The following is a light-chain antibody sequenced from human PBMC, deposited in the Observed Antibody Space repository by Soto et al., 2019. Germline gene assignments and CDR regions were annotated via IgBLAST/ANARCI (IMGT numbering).Light chain of an antibody. V-gene: IGLV2-14*01. Sequence: QSVLAQPASVSGSPGQSITISCTGTSSDIGTFNYVSWYQQHPGKAPKLMIYEVNNRLSGVSNRFSGSKSGNTASLTISGLEAEDEADYYCNSYTTSSTYVFGTGTKVTVL. CDR3: NSYTTSSTYV. J-gene: IGLJ1*01. CDR2: EVN. CDR1: SSDIGTFNY.